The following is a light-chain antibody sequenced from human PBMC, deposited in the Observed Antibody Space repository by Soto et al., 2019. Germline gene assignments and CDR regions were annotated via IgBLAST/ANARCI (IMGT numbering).Light chain of an antibody. CDR1: QSVSSNF. CDR2: GAS. J-gene: IGKJ1*01. CDR3: QQYGTSPPT. Sequence: EIVLTQSPGTLSLSTGERATLSCKASQSVSSNFLAWYQRKPGQAPRLLIYGASYRATDIPYRFSGSGSGTDFTLTITRLEPEDVAVYYCQQYGTSPPTFGQGTKVEI. V-gene: IGKV3-20*01.